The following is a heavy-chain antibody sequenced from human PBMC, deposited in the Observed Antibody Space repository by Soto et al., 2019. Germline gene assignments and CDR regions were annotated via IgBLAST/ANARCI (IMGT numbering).Heavy chain of an antibody. V-gene: IGHV3-23*01. D-gene: IGHD4-17*01. Sequence: EVQLLESGGDLVQPGGSLRLSCAASGFTFSSYVMSWVRQAPGKGLEWVSAISGSGGSTYYADSVKGRFTISRDNSKNTLYLQMNSLRAEDTAVYYCAKGTTVTTWIILFDYWGQGTLVTVSS. J-gene: IGHJ4*02. CDR1: GFTFSSYV. CDR3: AKGTTVTTWIILFDY. CDR2: ISGSGGST.